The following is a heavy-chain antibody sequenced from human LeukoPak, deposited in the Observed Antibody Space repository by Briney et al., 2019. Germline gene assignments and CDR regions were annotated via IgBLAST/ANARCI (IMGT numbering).Heavy chain of an antibody. J-gene: IGHJ4*02. Sequence: PGGSLRLSCAASGFTFSDYYMSWIRQAPGKGLEWVSYISSSSSYTNYADPVKGRFTISRDNAKNSLYLQMNSLRAEDTAVYYCARDREYSYAGFDYWGQGTLVTVSS. D-gene: IGHD5-18*01. V-gene: IGHV3-11*06. CDR3: ARDREYSYAGFDY. CDR2: ISSSSSYT. CDR1: GFTFSDYY.